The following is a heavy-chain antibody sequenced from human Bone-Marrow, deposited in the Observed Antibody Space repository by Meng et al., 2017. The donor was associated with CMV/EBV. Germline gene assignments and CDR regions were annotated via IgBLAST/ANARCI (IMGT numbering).Heavy chain of an antibody. V-gene: IGHV1-69*10. Sequence: SVKVSCKASGYTFTGYYMHWVRQAPGQGLEWMGGIIPILGIANYAQKFQGRVTITADKSTSTAYMELSSLRSEDTAVYYCAREGRDREFDYWGQGTLVTFSS. CDR3: AREGRDREFDY. J-gene: IGHJ4*02. CDR2: IIPILGIA. D-gene: IGHD3-22*01. CDR1: GYTFTGYY.